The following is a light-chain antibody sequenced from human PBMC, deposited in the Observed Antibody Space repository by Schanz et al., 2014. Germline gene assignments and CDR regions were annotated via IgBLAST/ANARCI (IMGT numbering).Light chain of an antibody. V-gene: IGKV3-20*01. J-gene: IGKJ1*01. CDR3: QQYGSSPAWT. Sequence: EIVLTQSPGTLSLSPGERATLSCRASQRISSNYLAWYQHRPGQAPRLLIYGASNRATGIPDRFSGSGSGTDFTLTISRLEPEDFAVYFCQQYGSSPAWTFGQGTKVEIK. CDR2: GAS. CDR1: QRISSNY.